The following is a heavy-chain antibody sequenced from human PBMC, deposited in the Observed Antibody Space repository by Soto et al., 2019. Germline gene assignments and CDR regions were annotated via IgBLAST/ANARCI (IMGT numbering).Heavy chain of an antibody. Sequence: GASVKVSCKASGYTFTGYYMHWVRQAPGQGLEWMGWINPNSGGTNYAQKFQGRVTMTRDTSISTAYMELSRLRSDDTAVYYCAREDSSGSYYYGMDVWGQGTTVTVSS. CDR3: AREDSSGSYYYGMDV. V-gene: IGHV1-2*02. J-gene: IGHJ6*02. CDR1: GYTFTGYY. CDR2: INPNSGGT. D-gene: IGHD6-19*01.